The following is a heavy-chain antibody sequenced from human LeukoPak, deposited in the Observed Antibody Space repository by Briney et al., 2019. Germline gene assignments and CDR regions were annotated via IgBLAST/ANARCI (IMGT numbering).Heavy chain of an antibody. D-gene: IGHD1-26*01. CDR3: VRDRGTYRPIDY. CDR2: ISSSSSMI. V-gene: IGHV3-48*04. J-gene: IGHJ4*02. CDR1: GFTFSNYN. Sequence: GGSLRLSCAASGFTFSNYNMNWVRLAPGKGLEWVSYISSSSSMIYYADSVKGRFTISRDNAQNSLYLQMNSLRAEDTAIYYCVRDRGTYRPIDYWGQGTLVTVSS.